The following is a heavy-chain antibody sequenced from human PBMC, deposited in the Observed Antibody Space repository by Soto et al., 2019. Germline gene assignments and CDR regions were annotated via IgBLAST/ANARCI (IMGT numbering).Heavy chain of an antibody. V-gene: IGHV3-49*04. J-gene: IGHJ6*02. CDR3: TREFLEWLHYGMDV. Sequence: GSLRLSCTASGFTFGDYAMSWVRQAPGKGLEWVGFTRSKAYGGTTEYAASVKGRFTISRDDSKSIAYLQMNSLKTEDTAVYYCTREFLEWLHYGMDVWGQGTTVTVPS. CDR1: GFTFGDYA. CDR2: TRSKAYGGTT. D-gene: IGHD3-3*01.